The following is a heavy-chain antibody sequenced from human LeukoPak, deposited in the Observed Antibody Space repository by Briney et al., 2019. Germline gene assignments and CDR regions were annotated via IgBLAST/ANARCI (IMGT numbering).Heavy chain of an antibody. Sequence: GGSLRLSCAASGFTFSTYAMSWVRQAPGKGLEWVSAISGDGGTIYYADSVKGRFTISRDNSKNTLYLQMNSLRADDTAVYYCARDTNYYFDYWGQGTLVTVSS. D-gene: IGHD1-1*01. J-gene: IGHJ4*02. CDR2: ISGDGGTI. CDR3: ARDTNYYFDY. CDR1: GFTFSTYA. V-gene: IGHV3-23*01.